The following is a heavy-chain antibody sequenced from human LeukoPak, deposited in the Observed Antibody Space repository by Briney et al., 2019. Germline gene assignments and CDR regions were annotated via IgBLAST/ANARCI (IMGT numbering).Heavy chain of an antibody. D-gene: IGHD3-10*01. V-gene: IGHV1-69*05. CDR1: GGTFSSYA. J-gene: IGHJ4*02. Sequence: SVKVSCKASGGTFSSYAISWVRQAPGQGLEWMGRIIPIFGTANYAQKFQGRVTITTDESTSTAYMELSSLRSEDTAVYYCASYGEMVRGKRLYYFDYWGQGTLVTVSS. CDR2: IIPIFGTA. CDR3: ASYGEMVRGKRLYYFDY.